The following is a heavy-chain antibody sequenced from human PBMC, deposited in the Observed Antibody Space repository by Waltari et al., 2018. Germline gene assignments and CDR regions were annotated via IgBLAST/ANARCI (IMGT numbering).Heavy chain of an antibody. D-gene: IGHD3-10*01. CDR2: ISNDETTL. J-gene: IGHJ6*02. V-gene: IGHV3-74*03. CDR3: ARLAPRTYRSPVPGRHYYYGMDV. Sequence: EEQLLESGGGLVQPGDSLRLSCAASGFRFSNWRTWVSQAPGKGLVWVARISNDETTLTYADSVKGRFTISRDNAKNTVYLQMKRLRADDTAVYYCARLAPRTYRSPVPGRHYYYGMDVWGQGTTVTVSS. CDR1: GFRFSNW.